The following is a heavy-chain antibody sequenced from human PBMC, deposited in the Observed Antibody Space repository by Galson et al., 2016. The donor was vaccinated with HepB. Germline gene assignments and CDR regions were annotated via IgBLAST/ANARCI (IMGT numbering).Heavy chain of an antibody. CDR1: GFTFSSYS. V-gene: IGHV3-21*01. CDR2: ISSSSSYI. J-gene: IGHJ4*02. Sequence: SLRLSCAASGFTFSSYSMHWVRQAPGKGLEWVAYISSSSSYIYYADSVKGRFTISRDNAKNSLYLQMNSLRAEDTAVYYCARGDIVGAIFDYWGQGTLVTVSS. D-gene: IGHD1-26*01. CDR3: ARGDIVGAIFDY.